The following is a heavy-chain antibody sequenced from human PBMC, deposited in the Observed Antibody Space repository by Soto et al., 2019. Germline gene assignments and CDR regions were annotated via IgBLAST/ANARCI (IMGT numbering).Heavy chain of an antibody. CDR1: GFTFSSYW. J-gene: IGHJ4*02. D-gene: IGHD3-22*01. CDR2: IKQDGSEK. CDR3: ARDPPGGHYDSSGSLDY. V-gene: IGHV3-7*05. Sequence: PGGSLRLSCAASGFTFSSYWMSWFRQAPGKGLEWVANIKQDGSEKYYVDSVKGRFTISRDNAKNSLYLQMNSLRVEDTAVYYCARDPPGGHYDSSGSLDYWGQGTLVTVSS.